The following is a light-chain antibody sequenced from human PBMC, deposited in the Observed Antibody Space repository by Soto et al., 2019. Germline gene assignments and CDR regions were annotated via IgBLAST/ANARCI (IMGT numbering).Light chain of an antibody. CDR1: SSDVGGYNS. Sequence: QSVLTQPPSASGSPGQSVTISCTGTSSDVGGYNSVSWYQQHPGKAPKLIIYGVNRRPSGVPDRFSGSKSGNAASLTVSGLQAEDEADYYRCSCADNHPYAFGTGTKVTVL. V-gene: IGLV2-8*01. CDR2: GVN. J-gene: IGLJ1*01. CDR3: CSCADNHPYA.